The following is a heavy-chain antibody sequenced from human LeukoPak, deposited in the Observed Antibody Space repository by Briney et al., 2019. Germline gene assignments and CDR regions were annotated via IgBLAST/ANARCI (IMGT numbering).Heavy chain of an antibody. D-gene: IGHD3-22*01. Sequence: SQTLSLTCAVSGGSISSGGYSWSWIRQPPGKGLEWIGYIYHSGSTYYNPSLKSRVTISVDRSKNQFSLKLSSVTAADTAVYYCAREVGYYYDSGGYYYDNWFDPWGQGTLVTVSS. V-gene: IGHV4-30-2*01. J-gene: IGHJ5*02. CDR2: IYHSGST. CDR3: AREVGYYYDSGGYYYDNWFDP. CDR1: GGSISSGGYS.